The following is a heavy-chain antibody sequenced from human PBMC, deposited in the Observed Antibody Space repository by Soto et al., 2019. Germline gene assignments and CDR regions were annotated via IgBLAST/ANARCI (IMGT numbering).Heavy chain of an antibody. V-gene: IGHV3-7*04. Sequence: DVQLVESGGGLVQPGGSLRLSCTAYRFTFSNYWMTWVRQAPGKGLEWVANIKEDGSQKGHVDSVKGRFTISRDNAKNSLYLQMNSLRVEDTAIYYWGRAAYSGDGLDVWGPGTTVTVS. CDR1: RFTFSNYW. CDR2: IKEDGSQK. D-gene: IGHD5-18*01. J-gene: IGHJ6*02. CDR3: GRAAYSGDGLDV.